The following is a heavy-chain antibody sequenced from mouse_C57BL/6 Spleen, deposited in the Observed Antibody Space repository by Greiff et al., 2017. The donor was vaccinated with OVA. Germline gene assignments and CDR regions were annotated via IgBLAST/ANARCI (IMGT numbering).Heavy chain of an antibody. CDR3: ARWGGNPDY. D-gene: IGHD1-1*02. J-gene: IGHJ2*01. V-gene: IGHV1-50*01. Sequence: VQLQQSGAELVKPGASVKLSCKASGYTFTSYWMQWVKQRPGQGLEWIGEIDPSDSYTNYNQKFKGKATLTVDPSSSTAYMQLSSLTSEDSAVYYCARWGGNPDYWGQGTTLTVSS. CDR1: GYTFTSYW. CDR2: IDPSDSYT.